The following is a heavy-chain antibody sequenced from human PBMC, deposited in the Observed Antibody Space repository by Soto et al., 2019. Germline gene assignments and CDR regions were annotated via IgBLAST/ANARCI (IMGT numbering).Heavy chain of an antibody. Sequence: EVQLLESGGGLVQPGGSLRLSCAASGFTFSSYAMKWVRQAPGKGLEWVSLIGESGHPTYYADSVKGRFTISRDNSGNTLFLEMYSLRAEDTAVYYCARYIPGVRYYGMDVWGQGTTVTVSS. J-gene: IGHJ6*02. D-gene: IGHD2-2*01. CDR1: GFTFSSYA. CDR2: IGESGHPT. V-gene: IGHV3-23*01. CDR3: ARYIPGVRYYGMDV.